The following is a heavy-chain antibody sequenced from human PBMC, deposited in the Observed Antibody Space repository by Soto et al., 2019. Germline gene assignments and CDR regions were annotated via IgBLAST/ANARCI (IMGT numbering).Heavy chain of an antibody. CDR1: GYTFTSFW. CDR3: ARKDKSGYFNWFDP. V-gene: IGHV5-51*01. CDR2: IFPSDSDT. J-gene: IGHJ5*02. Sequence: PGESLKISCXGFGYTFTSFWISWVRQMPGKGLEWMGIIFPSDSDTRYSPSFQGQVTISADRSTSTVFLQWASLKASDTAVYFCARKDKSGYFNWFDPWGQGTLVTVS. D-gene: IGHD3-22*01.